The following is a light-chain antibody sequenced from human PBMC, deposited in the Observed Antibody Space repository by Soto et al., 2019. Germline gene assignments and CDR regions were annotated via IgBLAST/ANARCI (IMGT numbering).Light chain of an antibody. Sequence: EIVMTQSPATLSVSPGERASLCCRASQSVSSNLAWYQQKPGQAPRLLIYGASTRATGIPARFSGSGSGTEFTLTISSLQSEDFTVYYCQQYNNWPPITFGQGTRLEIK. CDR3: QQYNNWPPIT. CDR2: GAS. V-gene: IGKV3-15*01. J-gene: IGKJ5*01. CDR1: QSVSSN.